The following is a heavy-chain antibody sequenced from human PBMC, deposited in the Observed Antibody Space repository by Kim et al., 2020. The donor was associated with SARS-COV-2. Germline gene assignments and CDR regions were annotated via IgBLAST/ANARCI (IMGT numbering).Heavy chain of an antibody. V-gene: IGHV1-58*01. Sequence: SVKVSCKASGFTFTSSAVQWVRQARGQRLEWIGWIVVGSGNTNYAQKFQERVTITRDMSTSTAYMELSSLRSEDTAVYYCAATTGTTPKDTYYFDYWGQGTLVTVSS. CDR2: IVVGSGNT. D-gene: IGHD1-1*01. J-gene: IGHJ4*02. CDR1: GFTFTSSA. CDR3: AATTGTTPKDTYYFDY.